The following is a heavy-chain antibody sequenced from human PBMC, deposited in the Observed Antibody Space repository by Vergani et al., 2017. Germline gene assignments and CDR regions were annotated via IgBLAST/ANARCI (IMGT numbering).Heavy chain of an antibody. J-gene: IGHJ4*02. D-gene: IGHD6-6*01. CDR1: GFPSGSNR. V-gene: IGHV3-21*01. CDR2: ISSSSIYI. Sequence: EVQLVESGGGLVKPGGSLSLSWEAPGFPSGSNRMNGVRQAPGKGLEWVSSISSSSIYIYYADSVKGRFTISRDNAKNSLYLQMNSLRAEDTAVYYCARSSIAARPWGFGFDYWGQGTLVTVSS. CDR3: ARSSIAARPWGFGFDY.